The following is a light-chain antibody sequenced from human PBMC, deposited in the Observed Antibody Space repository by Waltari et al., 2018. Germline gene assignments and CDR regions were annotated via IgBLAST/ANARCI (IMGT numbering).Light chain of an antibody. J-gene: IGLJ3*02. CDR1: SGKR. Sequence: SSVLTQPPSVSVAPGKTARITCGGTSGKRVHWYQRKPGQAPVLVLYFDSDRPSGIPVRFSGSNSGNTATLTISSVEAGDEADYYCQVWDSDSNHPVFGGGTKLTAL. CDR3: QVWDSDSNHPV. CDR2: FDS. V-gene: IGLV3-21*04.